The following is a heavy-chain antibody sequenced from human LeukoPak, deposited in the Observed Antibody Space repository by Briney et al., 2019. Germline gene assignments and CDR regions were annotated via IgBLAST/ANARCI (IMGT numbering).Heavy chain of an antibody. CDR1: GVTFSSYS. CDR2: ISSSSYI. D-gene: IGHD6-6*01. CDR3: ARVEYSRAPDY. J-gene: IGHJ4*02. V-gene: IGHV3-21*04. Sequence: GGSLRLSCAASGVTFSSYSMNWVRQAPGKGLEWVSSISSSSYIYYADSVKGRFTISRDNAKNSLYLQMNSLRAEDTAVYYCARVEYSRAPDYWGQGTLVTVSS.